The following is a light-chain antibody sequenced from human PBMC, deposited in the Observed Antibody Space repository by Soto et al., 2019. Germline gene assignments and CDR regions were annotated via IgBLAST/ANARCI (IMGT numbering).Light chain of an antibody. Sequence: QSVLTQPPSASGTPGQSGTISCSGSSSNIGRNPVNWYQQLPGTAPKLLIYSNDQRPSGVPDRFSGSKSGTSASLAISGLQSEDEADYYCAAWDDSLNGPVFGGRTKLTVL. J-gene: IGLJ2*01. CDR3: AAWDDSLNGPV. V-gene: IGLV1-44*01. CDR1: SSNIGRNP. CDR2: SND.